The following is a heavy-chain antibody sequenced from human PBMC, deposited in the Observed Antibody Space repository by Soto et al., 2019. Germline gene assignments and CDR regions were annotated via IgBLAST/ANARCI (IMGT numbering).Heavy chain of an antibody. D-gene: IGHD5-12*01. Sequence: SETLSLTCAVSGGSISSGGYSWSWIRQPPGKGLEWIGYIYYAGSTKYNPSLNSRVTISVDTSKNQFSLTVTSVTAADTAVYYCSRRIVAPETFDYWGQGTLVPVSS. V-gene: IGHV4-61*08. CDR1: GGSISSGGYS. J-gene: IGHJ4*02. CDR2: IYYAGST. CDR3: SRRIVAPETFDY.